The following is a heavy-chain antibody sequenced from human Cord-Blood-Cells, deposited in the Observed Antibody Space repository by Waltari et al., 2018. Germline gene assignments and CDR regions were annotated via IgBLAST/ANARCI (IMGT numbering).Heavy chain of an antibody. CDR2: IIPIFGTA. J-gene: IGHJ2*01. V-gene: IGHV1-69*01. D-gene: IGHD2-21*02. CDR3: ARDQSWTAANWYFDL. CDR1: GGTFSSYA. Sequence: QVQLVQSGAEVKKPGSSVKVSCKASGGTFSSYAISWDRPAPGQGREWTGGIIPIFGTANYAQKFQGRVTITADESTSTAYMELSSLRSEDTAVYYCARDQSWTAANWYFDLWGRGTLVTVSS.